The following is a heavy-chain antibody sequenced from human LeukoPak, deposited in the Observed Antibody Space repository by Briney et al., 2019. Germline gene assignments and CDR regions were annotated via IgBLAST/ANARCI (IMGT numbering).Heavy chain of an antibody. CDR1: GGSFNSYY. CDR2: IYTSGNT. D-gene: IGHD3-22*01. CDR3: AREYFHDGTGYSVFFDY. Sequence: SETLSLTCTVSGGSFNSYYWSWIRQPAGKGLEWIGRIYTSGNTNYNPSLRSRVTMSVDTSKNQFSLKLSYVTAADTAVYYCAREYFHDGTGYSVFFDYWGQGTLVTVSS. V-gene: IGHV4-4*07. J-gene: IGHJ4*02.